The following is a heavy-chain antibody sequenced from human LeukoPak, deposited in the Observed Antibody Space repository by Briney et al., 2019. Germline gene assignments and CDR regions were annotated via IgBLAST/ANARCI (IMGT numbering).Heavy chain of an antibody. CDR1: GYTFTSYY. V-gene: IGHV1-46*01. CDR3: ARASLRWELLVGIDY. J-gene: IGHJ4*02. CDR2: INPSGGST. D-gene: IGHD1-26*01. Sequence: ASVKVSCKASGYTFTSYYMHWVRQAPGQGLEWMGIINPSGGSTSYAQKFQGRVTMTRDMSTSTVYMELSSLRSEDTAVYDCARASLRWELLVGIDYWGQGTLVTVSS.